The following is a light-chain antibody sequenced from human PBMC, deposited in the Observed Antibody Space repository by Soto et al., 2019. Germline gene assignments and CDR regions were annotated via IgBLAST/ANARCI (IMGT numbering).Light chain of an antibody. V-gene: IGKV3-20*01. J-gene: IGKJ4*01. CDR3: QQYETSVPLP. Sequence: EIVLTQYPGTLSWSPGERATLSCRASQSVDSRYFAWYQQKLGQAPRLLIYGSSNRATGIPDRFSGSGSGTDFTLTISRLEPEDFAVYHCQQYETSVPLPFGGGTKVDIK. CDR1: QSVDSRY. CDR2: GSS.